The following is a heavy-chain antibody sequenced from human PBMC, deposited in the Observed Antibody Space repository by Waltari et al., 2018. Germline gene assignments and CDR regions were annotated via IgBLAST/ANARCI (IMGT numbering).Heavy chain of an antibody. V-gene: IGHV3-74*01. Sequence: EVQLVESGGGLVQPGGSLRLSCAASGLTFGSVWMHWVRQAPGMGPVWVSRIKGDGSVSDYADSVKGRFTISLDNDKDTLYLQMNSLSAEDTAVYYCARDNWGPAYWGQGTLVTVPS. J-gene: IGHJ4*02. CDR3: ARDNWGPAY. CDR1: GLTFGSVW. CDR2: IKGDGSVS. D-gene: IGHD7-27*01.